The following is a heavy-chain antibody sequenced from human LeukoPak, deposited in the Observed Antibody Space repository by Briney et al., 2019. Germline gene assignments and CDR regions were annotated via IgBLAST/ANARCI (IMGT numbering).Heavy chain of an antibody. Sequence: SVKVSCKASGGTFSSYAISWVRQAPGQGLEWMGGIIPIFGTANYAQKFQGRVTITADESTSTAYMELSSLGSEDTAVYYCARIGPLLWFGELFSDYWGQGTLVTVSS. CDR1: GGTFSSYA. D-gene: IGHD3-10*01. J-gene: IGHJ4*02. CDR3: ARIGPLLWFGELFSDY. CDR2: IIPIFGTA. V-gene: IGHV1-69*01.